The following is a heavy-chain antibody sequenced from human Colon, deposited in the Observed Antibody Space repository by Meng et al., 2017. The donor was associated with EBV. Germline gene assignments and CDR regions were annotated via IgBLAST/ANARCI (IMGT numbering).Heavy chain of an antibody. CDR1: GGSFSGYY. CDR2: INHSGST. Sequence: AQIQRGGGGLLQPAETLSLTCAVSGGSFSGYYWSWIRQAPGKGLEWIGEINHSGSTKFNPSLESRVSISVDTSENQVSLKLTSVTAADTAVYYCARRTTVNLRSFDSWGQGTLVTVSS. D-gene: IGHD4-17*01. J-gene: IGHJ4*02. CDR3: ARRTTVNLRSFDS. V-gene: IGHV4-34*01.